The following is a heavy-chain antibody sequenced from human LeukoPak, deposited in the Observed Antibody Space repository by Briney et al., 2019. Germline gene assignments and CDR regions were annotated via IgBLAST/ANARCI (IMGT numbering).Heavy chain of an antibody. D-gene: IGHD3-22*01. CDR2: ISYDGSNK. Sequence: GGSLRLSCAASGFTFSTYGMHWVRQAPGKGLEWVAVISYDGSNKYYADSVKGRFTISRDNSKNTLYLQMNSLSAEDTAVYYCAKDGGYYDIDYWGQGTLVTVSS. V-gene: IGHV3-30*18. CDR1: GFTFSTYG. J-gene: IGHJ4*02. CDR3: AKDGGYYDIDY.